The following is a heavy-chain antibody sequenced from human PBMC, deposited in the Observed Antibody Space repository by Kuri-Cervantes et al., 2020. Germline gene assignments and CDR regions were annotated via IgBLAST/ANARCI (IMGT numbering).Heavy chain of an antibody. V-gene: IGHV3-13*01. CDR2: IGTAGDT. CDR1: GFTFSSYD. Sequence: GESLKISCAASGFTFSSYDMHWVRQATGKGLEWVSAIGTAGDTYYADSVKGRFTISRDNSKNTLYLQMNSLRAEDTAVYYCAREGYYGSGSLYYYYYYMDVWGRGTTVTVSS. J-gene: IGHJ6*03. D-gene: IGHD3-10*01. CDR3: AREGYYGSGSLYYYYYYMDV.